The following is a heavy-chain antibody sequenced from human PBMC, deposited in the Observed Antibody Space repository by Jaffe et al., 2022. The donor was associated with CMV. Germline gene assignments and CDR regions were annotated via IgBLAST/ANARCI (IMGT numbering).Heavy chain of an antibody. CDR2: INSGGGI. Sequence: QVQLQQWGTGLLKSSETLSLTCAVYGGSFSGYSWSWIRQPPGKGLEWIGEINSGGGIDYNPSFKSRVTISVDKSKNQFSLKLTSVTAADTAVYYCARGMDDYGDYLGYHYFGLWGRGTLVTVS. CDR1: GGSFSGYS. D-gene: IGHD4-17*01. CDR3: ARGMDDYGDYLGYHYFGL. V-gene: IGHV4-34*01. J-gene: IGHJ2*01.